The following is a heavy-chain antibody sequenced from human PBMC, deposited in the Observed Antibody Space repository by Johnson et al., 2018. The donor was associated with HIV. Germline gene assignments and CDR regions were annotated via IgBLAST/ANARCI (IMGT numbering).Heavy chain of an antibody. CDR1: GFTFSSYD. D-gene: IGHD1-26*01. V-gene: IGHV3-13*01. J-gene: IGHJ3*02. CDR2: ICTAGDT. CDR3: AKYGGGGTYFSAFDI. Sequence: MLLVESGGGLVQPGGSLRLSCAASGFTFSSYDMHWVRQATGKGLEWVSAICTAGDTYYPGSVEGRFTISRDNSKDTLYLHMDSLRVGDTAMYYCAKYGGGGTYFSAFDIWGQGTKVIVSS.